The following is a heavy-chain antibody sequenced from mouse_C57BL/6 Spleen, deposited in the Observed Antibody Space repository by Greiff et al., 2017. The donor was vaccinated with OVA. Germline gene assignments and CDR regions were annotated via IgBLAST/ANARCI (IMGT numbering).Heavy chain of an antibody. CDR3: AKIEAQADAMDY. V-gene: IGHV1-80*01. Sequence: QVQLQQSGAELVKPGASVKISCKAFGYAFSSYWMNWVKQRPGKGLEWIGQIYPGDGDTNYNGKFKGKATLTADKSSSTAYMQLSSLTSEDSAVYFCAKIEAQADAMDYWGQGTSVTVSS. CDR2: IYPGDGDT. J-gene: IGHJ4*01. D-gene: IGHD3-2*02. CDR1: GYAFSSYW.